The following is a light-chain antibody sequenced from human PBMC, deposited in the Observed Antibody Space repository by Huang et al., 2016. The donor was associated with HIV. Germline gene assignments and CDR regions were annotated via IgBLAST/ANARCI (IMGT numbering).Light chain of an antibody. J-gene: IGKJ5*01. CDR3: QQSYGALSS. V-gene: IGKV1-39*01. CDR2: SAS. Sequence: IRMTQSPTSLSASVGDRVSIVCRASQSITTYLNWYQQKPGKAPKLLISSASTLHSGVPSRFSGSGSGTEFTLTIRGLQLDDFATYYCQQSYGALSSFGPGTRL. CDR1: QSITTY.